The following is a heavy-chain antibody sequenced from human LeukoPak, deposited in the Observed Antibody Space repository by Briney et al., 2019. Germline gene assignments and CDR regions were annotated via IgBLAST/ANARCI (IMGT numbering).Heavy chain of an antibody. Sequence: GGSLRLSCAASGFTFSSYSMNWVRQAPGKGLEWVSSISTSSDYIYYADSLKGRFTVSRDNAKNSLYLQMNSLRADDTAVYYCARGLFWCSSTSCYEFVIRNYGMDVWGKGTTVTVSS. J-gene: IGHJ6*04. D-gene: IGHD2-2*01. CDR3: ARGLFWCSSTSCYEFVIRNYGMDV. CDR1: GFTFSSYS. V-gene: IGHV3-21*01. CDR2: ISTSSDYI.